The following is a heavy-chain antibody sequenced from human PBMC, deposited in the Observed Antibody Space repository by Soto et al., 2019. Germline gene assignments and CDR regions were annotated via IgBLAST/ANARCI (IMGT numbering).Heavy chain of an antibody. J-gene: IGHJ4*02. CDR3: ATTIYSSAWSRDF. D-gene: IGHD6-19*01. V-gene: IGHV4-39*01. CDR1: GGSINSNYF. Sequence: SETLSLTCAISGGSINSNYFWGWIRQPPGRGLEWIGSIYYGGNTYYNPSLKSRVTISADSSKNQFSLNLDSVTAADTAVYYYATTIYSSAWSRDFWGQGTLVTVSS. CDR2: IYYGGNT.